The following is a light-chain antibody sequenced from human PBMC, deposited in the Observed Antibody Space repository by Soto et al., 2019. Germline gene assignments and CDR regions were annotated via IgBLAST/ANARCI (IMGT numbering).Light chain of an antibody. CDR3: GTWDSSLSAYV. V-gene: IGLV1-51*01. CDR1: SSNIGNNY. CDR2: DNN. J-gene: IGLJ1*01. Sequence: QSVLTQPPSVSAAPGQKVTISCSGSSSNIGNNYVSWYQQLPGTAPKLLIYDNNKRPSGIPGRFSGSKSGTSATLGITGLQAGDEADYYCGTWDSSLSAYVFGTGTMVTVL.